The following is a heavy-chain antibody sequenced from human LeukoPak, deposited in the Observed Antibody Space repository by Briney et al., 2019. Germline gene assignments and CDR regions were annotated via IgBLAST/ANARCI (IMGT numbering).Heavy chain of an antibody. V-gene: IGHV4-34*01. Sequence: SETLSLTCAVYGGSFSGYYWSWIRQPPGKGLEWIGEINHSGSTNYNPSLKSRVTISEDTSKNQFSLKLSSVTAADTAVYYCAMAVVITAFDYWGQGTLVTVSS. CDR3: AMAVVITAFDY. D-gene: IGHD3-22*01. CDR1: GGSFSGYY. J-gene: IGHJ4*02. CDR2: INHSGST.